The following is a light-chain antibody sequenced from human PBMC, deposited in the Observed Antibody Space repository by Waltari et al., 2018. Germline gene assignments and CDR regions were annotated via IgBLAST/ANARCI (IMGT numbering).Light chain of an antibody. CDR2: GAT. V-gene: IGLV2-23*01. J-gene: IGLJ2*01. Sequence: QSALTQPASVSGSPGQSITISCTSDFGNYHLVSWYQQRPGTAPKLKIYGATKRPSGVSDRFSGSKSVNTASLTISGLQAEDEADYYCCTFTSSGTWVFGGGTKLTVL. CDR1: SDFGNYHL. CDR3: CTFTSSGTWV.